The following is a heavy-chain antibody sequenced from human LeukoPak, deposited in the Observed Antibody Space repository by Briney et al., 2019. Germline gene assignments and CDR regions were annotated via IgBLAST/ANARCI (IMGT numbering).Heavy chain of an antibody. V-gene: IGHV1-69*13. D-gene: IGHD5-12*01. CDR1: GGTFSSYA. CDR3: ASSRDQNRLYSGYDFLCVDY. CDR2: IIPIFGTA. J-gene: IGHJ4*02. Sequence: SVKVSCKASGGTFSSYAISWVRQAPGQGLEWMGGIIPIFGTANYAQKFQGRVTTTADESTSTAYMELSSLRSEDTAVYYCASSRDQNRLYSGYDFLCVDYWGQGTLVTVSS.